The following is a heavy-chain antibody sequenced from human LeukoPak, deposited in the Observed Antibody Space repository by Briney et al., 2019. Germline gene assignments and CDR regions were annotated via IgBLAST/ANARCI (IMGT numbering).Heavy chain of an antibody. D-gene: IGHD5/OR15-5a*01. CDR3: VRRYYESNVYDRHFDF. CDR1: GFTLSRDW. V-gene: IGHV3-74*03. J-gene: IGHJ4*02. Sequence: GGSLRLSCAASGFTLSRDWMHWVRQAPGKGLVWVSRISDDGSITTYADSVQGRFTISRDNAKSTVFLQMNSLRVEDTAVYFCVRRYYESNVYDRHFDFWRQGILVTVSS. CDR2: ISDDGSIT.